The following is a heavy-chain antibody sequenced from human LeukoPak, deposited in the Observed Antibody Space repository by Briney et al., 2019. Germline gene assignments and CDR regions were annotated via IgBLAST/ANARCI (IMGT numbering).Heavy chain of an antibody. V-gene: IGHV3-33*01. CDR3: ARESSRNYYYDSSGSLGY. CDR2: IWYDGSNK. Sequence: PGGSLRLSCAASGFTFSSYGMHWVRQAPGKGLEWVAVIWYDGSNKYYVDSVKGRFAISRDNSKNTLYLQMNSLRAEDTAVYYCARESSRNYYYDSSGSLGYWGQGTLVTVSS. J-gene: IGHJ4*02. D-gene: IGHD3-22*01. CDR1: GFTFSSYG.